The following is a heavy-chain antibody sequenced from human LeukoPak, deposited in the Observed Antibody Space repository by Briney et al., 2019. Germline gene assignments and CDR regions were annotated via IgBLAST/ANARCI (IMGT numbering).Heavy chain of an antibody. D-gene: IGHD5-18*01. CDR1: GYTFTDYY. CDR2: INPNSGVT. Sequence: ASVTVSFKTSGYTFTDYYMHWVRQAPGQGLEGMGWINPNSGVTDYAQNFQGRVTMTRETSISTAYVELSRLRSDDTAVYYCARGTGEGYTYGRYYFDYWGQGTLVTVSS. V-gene: IGHV1-2*02. J-gene: IGHJ4*02. CDR3: ARGTGEGYTYGRYYFDY.